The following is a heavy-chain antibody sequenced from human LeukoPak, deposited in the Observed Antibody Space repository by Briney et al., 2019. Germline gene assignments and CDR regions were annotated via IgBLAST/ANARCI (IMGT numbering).Heavy chain of an antibody. CDR2: ISGFGGST. Sequence: PGGSLRLSCAASGFTFSDYAMTWVRQAPGKGLEWVSGISGFGGSTYYADSMKGRFTISRDNSKNTLFLQMHSLRADDTAVYYCARPKYSNSYYWLDPWGQGTLVTVSS. CDR1: GFTFSDYA. V-gene: IGHV3-23*01. D-gene: IGHD2-2*01. CDR3: ARPKYSNSYYWLDP. J-gene: IGHJ5*02.